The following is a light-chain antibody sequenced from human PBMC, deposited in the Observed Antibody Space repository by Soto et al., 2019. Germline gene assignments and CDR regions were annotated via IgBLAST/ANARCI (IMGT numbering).Light chain of an antibody. CDR1: QSVRSTY. J-gene: IGKJ1*01. CDR2: GVS. CDR3: QQYGSSPLT. V-gene: IGKV3-20*01. Sequence: EIVLTQSPGTLSLSPGESATLSCRATQSVRSTYLAWYQQKSGQAPRLLIYGVSSRATGIPDRFSGSGSGTDFTLTISRLEPEDFGVYYCQQYGSSPLTFCQGTKVDIK.